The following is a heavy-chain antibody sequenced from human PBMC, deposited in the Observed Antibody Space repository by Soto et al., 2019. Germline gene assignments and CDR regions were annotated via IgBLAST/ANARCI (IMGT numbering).Heavy chain of an antibody. J-gene: IGHJ4*02. CDR3: AAGIGITFGGVTREFDY. CDR2: IIPLFGTP. CDR1: GGTFTSHA. D-gene: IGHD3-16*01. Sequence: SVKVSCKVSGGTFTSHAFSWVRQAPGQGLEWMGRIIPLFGTPNYAQRFQGRVTIIADESTNTACMELSSLTSEDTAVYYCAAGIGITFGGVTREFDYWAQGTLVTVSS. V-gene: IGHV1-69*13.